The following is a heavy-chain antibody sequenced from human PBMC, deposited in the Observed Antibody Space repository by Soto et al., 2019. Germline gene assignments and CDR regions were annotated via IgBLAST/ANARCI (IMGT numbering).Heavy chain of an antibody. CDR3: AKIRLLTKVDY. V-gene: IGHV3-7*03. Sequence: GGSLRLSCAASGFTFSSYWMSWFRQAPGKGLEWVANIKQDGSEKYSVDSVKGRFTISRDNAKNSLYLQMNSLRAEDTAIYYCAKIRLLTKVDYWGQGTLVTVSS. CDR1: GFTFSSYW. D-gene: IGHD2-21*02. J-gene: IGHJ4*02. CDR2: IKQDGSEK.